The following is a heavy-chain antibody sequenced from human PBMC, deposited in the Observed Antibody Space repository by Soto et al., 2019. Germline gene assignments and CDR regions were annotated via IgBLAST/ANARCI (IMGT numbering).Heavy chain of an antibody. D-gene: IGHD6-13*01. CDR1: GYTFTGYY. Sequence: ASVKVSCKASGYTFTGYYMHWVRQAPGQGLEWMGWINPNSGGTNYAQKFQGWVTMTRDTSISTAYMELSRLRSDDTAVYYCAKGIAAARDYYYYYGMDVWGQGTTVTVSS. V-gene: IGHV1-2*04. CDR3: AKGIAAARDYYYYYGMDV. J-gene: IGHJ6*02. CDR2: INPNSGGT.